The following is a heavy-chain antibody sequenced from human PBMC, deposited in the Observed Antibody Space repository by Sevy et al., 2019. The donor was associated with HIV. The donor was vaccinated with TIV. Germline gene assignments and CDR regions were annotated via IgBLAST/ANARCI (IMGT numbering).Heavy chain of an antibody. D-gene: IGHD3-22*01. Sequence: GGSLRLSCAASGFTFSSYAMHWVRQAPGKGLEWVVVISYDGSNKYYAHSVKGRFTISRDNSKNTLYLQMNSLRAEDTAVYYCARDRRIVVVTSSWGAFDIWGQGTIVTVSS. J-gene: IGHJ3*02. V-gene: IGHV3-30-3*01. CDR3: ARDRRIVVVTSSWGAFDI. CDR1: GFTFSSYA. CDR2: ISYDGSNK.